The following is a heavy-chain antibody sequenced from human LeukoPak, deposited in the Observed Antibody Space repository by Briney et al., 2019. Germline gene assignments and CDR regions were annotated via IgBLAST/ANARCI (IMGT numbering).Heavy chain of an antibody. D-gene: IGHD6-19*01. V-gene: IGHV3-23*01. CDR2: IGGRGGST. J-gene: IGHJ4*02. CDR3: AKDVLSSGRFDY. CDR1: GFRFSDYT. Sequence: QTGGSLRLSCAASGFRFSDYTMTWVRQAPGKGPEWVSAIGGRGGSTYYADSLGGRFTISRDNSKNTLYLQMNSLRAEDTAVYYCAKDVLSSGRFDYWGQGTLVTVSS.